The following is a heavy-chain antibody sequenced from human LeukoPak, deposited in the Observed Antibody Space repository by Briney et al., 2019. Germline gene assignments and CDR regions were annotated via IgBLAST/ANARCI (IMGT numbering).Heavy chain of an antibody. Sequence: ASVKVSCKASGYTFTGYYMHWVRQAPGQGLEWMGRIIPNSGGTNYAQKFQGRVTMTRDTSISTAYMELSRLRSDDTAVYYCASWDYYDSSGYYAFDIWGQGTMVTVSS. CDR2: IIPNSGGT. J-gene: IGHJ3*02. V-gene: IGHV1-2*06. CDR1: GYTFTGYY. CDR3: ASWDYYDSSGYYAFDI. D-gene: IGHD3-22*01.